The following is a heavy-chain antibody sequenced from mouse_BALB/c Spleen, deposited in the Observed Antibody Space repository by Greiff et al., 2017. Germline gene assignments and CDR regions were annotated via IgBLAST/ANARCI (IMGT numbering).Heavy chain of an antibody. J-gene: IGHJ4*01. CDR1: GYTFTSYY. D-gene: IGHD2-1*01. CDR3: ARGWGNYFYYAMDY. Sequence: VQLQQSGPELVKPGASVRISCKASGYTFTSYYIHWVKQRPGQGLEWIGWIYPGNVNTKYNEKFKGKATLTADKSSSTAYMQLSSLTSEDSAVYFCARGWGNYFYYAMDYWGQGTSVTVSS. V-gene: IGHV1S56*01. CDR2: IYPGNVNT.